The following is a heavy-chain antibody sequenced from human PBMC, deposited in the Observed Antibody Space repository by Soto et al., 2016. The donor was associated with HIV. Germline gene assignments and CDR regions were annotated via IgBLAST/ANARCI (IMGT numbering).Heavy chain of an antibody. CDR2: IYNDGST. Sequence: EVQLVESGGGLVQPGGSLRLSCAASGFTVSSNYMSWVRQAPGKGLEWVSIIYNDGSTYYADSVKGRFTISRDNSRNTLYLQMNSLRVEDTAVYYCARHEAVFHHWGQGTLVTVSS. D-gene: IGHD6-19*01. V-gene: IGHV3-66*04. CDR3: ARHEAVFHH. CDR1: GFTVSSNY. J-gene: IGHJ1*01.